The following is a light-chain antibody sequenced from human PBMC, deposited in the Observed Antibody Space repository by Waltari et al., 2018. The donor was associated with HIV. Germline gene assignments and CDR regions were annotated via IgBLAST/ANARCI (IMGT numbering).Light chain of an antibody. Sequence: DIVMTQSPDSLTVSLGETATINCKSSQSVLHSSNTKNYLVWYQQNPGQPPQVLIYWSSMRESPVPDRFSCSGSETDFTLTISGLQAEDAAVYYCQQYYTTPFTFGQGTRLEIK. CDR1: QSVLHSSNTKNY. J-gene: IGKJ2*01. CDR2: WSS. CDR3: QQYYTTPFT. V-gene: IGKV4-1*01.